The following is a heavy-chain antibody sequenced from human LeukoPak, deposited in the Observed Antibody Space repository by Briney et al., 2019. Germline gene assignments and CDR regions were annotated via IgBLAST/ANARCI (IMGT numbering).Heavy chain of an antibody. CDR2: INPNSGGT. V-gene: IGHV1-2*02. D-gene: IGHD3-16*01. J-gene: IGHJ3*02. CDR3: ARAHGGIGAFDI. Sequence: EASVKVSCKASGYTFTGYYMHWVRQAPGQGLEWMGWINPNSGGTNYAQKFQGRVTMTRDTPISTAYMELSRLRSDDTAVYYCARAHGGIGAFDIWGQGTMVTVSS. CDR1: GYTFTGYY.